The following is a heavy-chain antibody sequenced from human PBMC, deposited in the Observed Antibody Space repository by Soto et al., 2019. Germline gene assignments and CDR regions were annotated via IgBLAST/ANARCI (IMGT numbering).Heavy chain of an antibody. J-gene: IGHJ4*02. V-gene: IGHV4-4*02. D-gene: IGHD6-13*01. Sequence: SETLSLTCAVSGGSISSSNWWSWVRQPPGKGLEWIGEIYHSGSTNYNPSLKSRVTISVDKSKNQFSLKLSSVTAADTAVYYCARGSSSWALYYFDYWGQGTLVTVS. CDR2: IYHSGST. CDR3: ARGSSSWALYYFDY. CDR1: GGSISSSNW.